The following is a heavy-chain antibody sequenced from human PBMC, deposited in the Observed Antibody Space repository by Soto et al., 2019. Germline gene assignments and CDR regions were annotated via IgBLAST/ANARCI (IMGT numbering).Heavy chain of an antibody. D-gene: IGHD3-10*02. J-gene: IGHJ4*02. Sequence: EVPLLQSGGGLVQPGGSLSLSCAASGFTFSSYAMSWVRQAPGTGLELVSITGVGGGDSYYPASVKGRFTISRDNSRDPLYMEMNSLRDEDTAVYYCARVLFAALVWGQVTLVTVSS. CDR1: GFTFSSYA. V-gene: IGHV3-23*01. CDR3: ARVLFAALV. CDR2: TGVGGGDS.